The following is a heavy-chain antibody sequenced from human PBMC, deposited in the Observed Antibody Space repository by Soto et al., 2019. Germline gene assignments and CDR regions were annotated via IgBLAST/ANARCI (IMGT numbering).Heavy chain of an antibody. CDR3: AKDQGNIMTRTLFHY. CDR2: ISYDGRIK. Sequence: PGGSLRLSCTASGFTSSGYAMHWVRKAPGKGLEWVAVISYDGRIKYYADSVRGRFTSSRDNSKNTLFLQMNSLSTEDTAIYYCAKDQGNIMTRTLFHYWGLGTLVTVSS. V-gene: IGHV3-30*18. CDR1: GFTSSGYA. D-gene: IGHD3-16*01. J-gene: IGHJ4*02.